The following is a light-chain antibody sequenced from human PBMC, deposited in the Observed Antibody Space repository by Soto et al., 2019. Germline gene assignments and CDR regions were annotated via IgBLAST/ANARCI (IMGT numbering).Light chain of an antibody. CDR2: EVT. CDR1: SSDVGSYSH. Sequence: QSALTQPASVSGSPGQSITMSCSGTSSDVGSYSHVAWYQQFPGKTPKLIIYEVTYRPSGVSHRFSASKSGNTASLTISRLQDGDEADYYCISYTGSSTSYVFGTGTKGT. CDR3: ISYTGSSTSYV. J-gene: IGLJ1*01. V-gene: IGLV2-14*01.